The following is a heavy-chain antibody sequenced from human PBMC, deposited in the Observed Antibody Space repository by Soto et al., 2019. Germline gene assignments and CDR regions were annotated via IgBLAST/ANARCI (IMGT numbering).Heavy chain of an antibody. CDR2: IHPSGGGT. J-gene: IGHJ4*02. V-gene: IGHV1-46*02. CDR1: GYTFNTYY. D-gene: IGHD2-21*02. Sequence: QVQLVQSGAEVRKPGASVKVSCRPSGYTFNTYYLHWLRQAPGQALEWMGVIHPSGGGTTYAQKFLGRGTVTRDTSTTTVFMELSSLRSADTAVYYCARGGRIAVVTASFDNWGQGTLVTVSS. CDR3: ARGGRIAVVTASFDN.